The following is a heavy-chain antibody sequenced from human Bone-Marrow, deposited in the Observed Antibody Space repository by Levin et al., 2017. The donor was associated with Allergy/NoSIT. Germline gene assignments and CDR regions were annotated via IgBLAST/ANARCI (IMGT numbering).Heavy chain of an antibody. Sequence: QSGGSLRLSCVTSGFVFSSYAMNWVRQVPGKGLSWVSYISSSGENKIYADSVKGRFTMSRDNARSSLDLQMNSLRAEDTAVYYCARGRPTYHNLSSGPSEVLSPHYSDDMDVWGPGTTVTVSS. CDR3: ARGRPTYHNLSSGPSEVLSPHYSDDMDV. CDR1: GFVFSSYA. CDR2: ISSSGENK. J-gene: IGHJ6*02. D-gene: IGHD3-3*01. V-gene: IGHV3-48*03.